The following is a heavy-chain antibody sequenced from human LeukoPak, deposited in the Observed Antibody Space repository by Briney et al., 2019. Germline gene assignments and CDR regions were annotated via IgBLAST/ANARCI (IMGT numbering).Heavy chain of an antibody. CDR1: GFTFSSYG. Sequence: GGSLRLSCAASGFTFSSYGMHWVRQAPGKGLEWVAVISYDESNKYYADSVKGRFTISRDNSKNTVYLQMNSLRGEDTAVYFCARGWVVATGGFDMWGQGTMVTVSS. CDR3: ARGWVVATGGFDM. J-gene: IGHJ3*02. CDR2: ISYDESNK. V-gene: IGHV3-30*03. D-gene: IGHD2-8*02.